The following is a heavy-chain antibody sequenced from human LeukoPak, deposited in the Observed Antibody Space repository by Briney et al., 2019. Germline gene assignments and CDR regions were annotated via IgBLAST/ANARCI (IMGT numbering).Heavy chain of an antibody. J-gene: IGHJ4*02. V-gene: IGHV4-4*07. CDR1: GGSFSTYY. CDR2: IYTSGTT. Sequence: SETLSLTCTVSGGSFSTYYWSWIRQPAGKGLEWIGHIYTSGTTNYNPSLKSRVTMSIDTSKNQFSLKLSSVTAADTAIYYCARGPTRYYFDYWGQGTLVTVSS. CDR3: ARGPTRYYFDY.